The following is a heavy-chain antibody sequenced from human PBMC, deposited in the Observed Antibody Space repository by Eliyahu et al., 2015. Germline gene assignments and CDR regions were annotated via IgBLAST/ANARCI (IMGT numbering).Heavy chain of an antibody. CDR2: VSYNGNT. D-gene: IGHD3-16*01. CDR3: VTDRGRYDIVA. CDR1: GYSISSGGY. J-gene: IGHJ5*02. Sequence: QVQLQESGPGLVKPSETLSLTCAVSGYSISSGGYWGWVRQPPGQGLEWIGSVSYNGNTVYNPSLKSRLTVSADTPKNQFSLKLSSVTAADTALYYCVTDRGRYDIVAWGQGTLVTVSS. V-gene: IGHV4-38-2*02.